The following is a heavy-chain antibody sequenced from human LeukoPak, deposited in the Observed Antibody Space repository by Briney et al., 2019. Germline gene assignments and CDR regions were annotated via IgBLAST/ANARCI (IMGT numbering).Heavy chain of an antibody. D-gene: IGHD4-17*01. Sequence: GEPLKISCKASGYKFTNYWIGWVRQMPGMGLEWMTIIYPGNSETRYSPSFQGQVTISADKSIGTMYLQWSSLKASDTAMYYCARALRTGQGDYVPVLWGQGTLVIV. V-gene: IGHV5-51*01. CDR1: GYKFTNYW. J-gene: IGHJ4*02. CDR3: ARALRTGQGDYVPVL. CDR2: IYPGNSET.